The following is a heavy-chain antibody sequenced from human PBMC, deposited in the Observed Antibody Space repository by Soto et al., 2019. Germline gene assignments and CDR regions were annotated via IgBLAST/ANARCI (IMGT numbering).Heavy chain of an antibody. J-gene: IGHJ3*02. CDR1: GGSISSYY. D-gene: IGHD6-13*01. CDR3: AREIAAAGESDAFDI. V-gene: IGHV4-39*02. CDR2: IYYSGST. Sequence: SATLSLTCTVSGGSISSYYWGWIRQPPGKGLEWIGSIYYSGSTYYNPSLKSRVTISVDTSKNQFSLKLSSVTAADTAVYYCAREIAAAGESDAFDIWGQGTMVTVSS.